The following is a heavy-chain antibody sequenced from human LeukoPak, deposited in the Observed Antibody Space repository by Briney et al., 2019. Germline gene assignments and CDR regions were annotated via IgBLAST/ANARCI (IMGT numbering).Heavy chain of an antibody. J-gene: IGHJ3*02. Sequence: PGRSLRLSCAASGFTFSSYGMHSVRPAPGKGLEWVAVIQNDGSNKYYADSVKGRFTISRDNSKNTLYLQMNSLRAEDTAVNYCAKRGNSGYDLNEAFDIWGQGTMVTVSS. CDR3: AKRGNSGYDLNEAFDI. CDR1: GFTFSSYG. V-gene: IGHV3-30*18. D-gene: IGHD5-12*01. CDR2: IQNDGSNK.